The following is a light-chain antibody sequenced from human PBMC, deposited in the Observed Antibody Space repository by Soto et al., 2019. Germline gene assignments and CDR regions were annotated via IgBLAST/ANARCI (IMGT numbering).Light chain of an antibody. Sequence: QSALTQPASVSGSPGQSITISCTGTSSDVGGYNYVSWYQQHPGKAPKLMIYEVSNRPSGVSNRFSGSKSGNTASLTISGLQAEDEDDCYCTSYTSSNTLNCVFGGGTKVTVL. CDR2: EVS. J-gene: IGLJ3*02. CDR3: TSYTSSNTLNCV. V-gene: IGLV2-14*01. CDR1: SSDVGGYNY.